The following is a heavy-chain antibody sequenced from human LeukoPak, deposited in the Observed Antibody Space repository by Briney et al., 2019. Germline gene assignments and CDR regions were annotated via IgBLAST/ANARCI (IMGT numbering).Heavy chain of an antibody. CDR1: GYTFTGYY. V-gene: IGHV1-2*02. Sequence: ASVKVSCKASGYTFTGYYMHWVRQAPGQGLEWMGWINPNSGGTNYAQKFQGRVTMTRDTSISTAYMELSRLRSDDTAVYYCARDRETGYCSSTSCYIVYWGQGTLVTVSS. CDR2: INPNSGGT. CDR3: ARDRETGYCSSTSCYIVY. J-gene: IGHJ4*02. D-gene: IGHD2-2*02.